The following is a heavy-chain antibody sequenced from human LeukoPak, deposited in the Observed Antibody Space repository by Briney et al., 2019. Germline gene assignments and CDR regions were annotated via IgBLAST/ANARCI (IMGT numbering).Heavy chain of an antibody. Sequence: SETLSLTCTVSGGSISSSSYYWGWIRQPPGKGLEWIGSIYYSGRTYHNPSLKSRVTISVDTSKNQFSLKLSSVTAADTAVYYCARHAIPFRLDWFDPWGQGTLVTVSS. D-gene: IGHD2-2*01. J-gene: IGHJ5*02. CDR3: ARHAIPFRLDWFDP. V-gene: IGHV4-39*01. CDR2: IYYSGRT. CDR1: GGSISSSSYY.